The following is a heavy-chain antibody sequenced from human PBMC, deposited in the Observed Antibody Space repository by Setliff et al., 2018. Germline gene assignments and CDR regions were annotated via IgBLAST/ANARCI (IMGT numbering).Heavy chain of an antibody. J-gene: IGHJ3*02. Sequence: PGGSLRLSCAASGFTFSSFWMSWIRQPPGKGLEWIGSIYHSGSSYYNSSLRSRVTISVDTSKNQFSLILRSVTAADTAVYYCARGRMRGSCSGPSCTYDPFDIWGQGTPVTVSS. D-gene: IGHD2-2*01. CDR2: IYHSGSS. V-gene: IGHV4-34*01. CDR3: ARGRMRGSCSGPSCTYDPFDI. CDR1: GFTFSSFW.